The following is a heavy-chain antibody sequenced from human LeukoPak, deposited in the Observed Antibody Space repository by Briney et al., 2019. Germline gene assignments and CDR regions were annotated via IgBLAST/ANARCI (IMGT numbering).Heavy chain of an antibody. Sequence: PGGSLRLSCAASGFTFSSYWMSWVRQAPGKGLEWVSSISSSSSYIYYADSVKGRFTISRDNAKNSLYLQMNSLRAEDTAVYYCARRGIVVPAARGMDVWGQGTTVTVSS. J-gene: IGHJ6*02. CDR1: GFTFSSYW. CDR2: ISSSSSYI. D-gene: IGHD2-2*01. CDR3: ARRGIVVPAARGMDV. V-gene: IGHV3-21*01.